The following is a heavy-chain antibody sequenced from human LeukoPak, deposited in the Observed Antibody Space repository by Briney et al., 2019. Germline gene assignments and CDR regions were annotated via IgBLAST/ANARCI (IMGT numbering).Heavy chain of an antibody. D-gene: IGHD3-10*01. CDR2: INSRSTSI. CDR1: GFTFSSYS. Sequence: PRGSLRLSCAASGFTFSSYSMNWVRQAPGKGLEWVSYINSRSTSIHYADSVKGRFTISRDNAKNALYLLMNSLRDEDTAVYYCAREPPYGDLALDYWGQGTLVTVSS. CDR3: AREPPYGDLALDY. J-gene: IGHJ4*02. V-gene: IGHV3-48*02.